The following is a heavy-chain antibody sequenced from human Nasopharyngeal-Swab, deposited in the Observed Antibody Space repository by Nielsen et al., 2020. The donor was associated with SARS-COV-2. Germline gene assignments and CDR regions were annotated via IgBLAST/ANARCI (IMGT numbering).Heavy chain of an antibody. J-gene: IGHJ5*02. D-gene: IGHD3-3*01. Sequence: SETLSLTCTVSGVSISTYYWSWIRQPPGKGLEWIGYIYYSGSTNYNPSLKSRVTISVDTSKNQFSLKLSSVTAADTAVYYCARGVFDDFWSGANWFDPWGQGTLVTVSS. CDR1: GVSISTYY. V-gene: IGHV4-59*01. CDR3: ARGVFDDFWSGANWFDP. CDR2: IYYSGST.